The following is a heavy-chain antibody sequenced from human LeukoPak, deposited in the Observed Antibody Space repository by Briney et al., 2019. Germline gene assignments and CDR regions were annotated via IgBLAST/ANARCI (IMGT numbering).Heavy chain of an antibody. CDR2: ISGSGGST. CDR3: AKDPWIAAVPKGMDV. CDR1: GFTFSSYA. Sequence: GGSLRLSCAASGFTFSSYAMSWVRQAPGKGLEWVSAISGSGGSTYYADSVKGRFTISRDNSKNTLYLQMNSPRAEDTAVYYCAKDPWIAAVPKGMDVWGQGTTVTVSS. J-gene: IGHJ6*02. V-gene: IGHV3-23*01. D-gene: IGHD6-13*01.